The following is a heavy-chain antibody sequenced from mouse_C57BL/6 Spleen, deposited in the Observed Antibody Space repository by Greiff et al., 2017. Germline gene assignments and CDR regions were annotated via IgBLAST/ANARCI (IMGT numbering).Heavy chain of an antibody. V-gene: IGHV1-81*01. Sequence: QVQLQQSGAELARPGASVKLSCKASGYTFTSYGISWVKQRTGQGLEWIGEIYPRSGDTYYNEKFKGKATLTADKSSSTAYMELRSLTSEDSAVYVCARWDYYGSSYEYFDYWGQGTTRTVSS. CDR2: IYPRSGDT. J-gene: IGHJ2*01. D-gene: IGHD1-1*01. CDR1: GYTFTSYG. CDR3: ARWDYYGSSYEYFDY.